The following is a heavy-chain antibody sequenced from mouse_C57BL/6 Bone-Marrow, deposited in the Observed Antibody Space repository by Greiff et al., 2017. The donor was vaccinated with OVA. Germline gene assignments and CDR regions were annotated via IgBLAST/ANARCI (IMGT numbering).Heavy chain of an antibody. CDR1: GFTFTNYY. V-gene: IGHV7-3*01. CDR3: ARYKGRVALDYFDY. J-gene: IGHJ2*01. D-gene: IGHD1-1*01. Sequence: EVKLVESGGGLVQPGDSLSLSCAASGFTFTNYYMSWVRQPPGKALEWLAFIRNKPNGSTTEYSASVKGRFTISSDKSQSILYLQMNALGAEDSATYYCARYKGRVALDYFDYWGQGTALTVSS. CDR2: IRNKPNGSTT.